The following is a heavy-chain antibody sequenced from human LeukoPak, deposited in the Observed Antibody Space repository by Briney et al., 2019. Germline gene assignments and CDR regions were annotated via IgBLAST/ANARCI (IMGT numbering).Heavy chain of an antibody. CDR1: GFTFDDYA. V-gene: IGHV3-9*01. CDR2: ISWNSGSI. CDR3: AKGPIAVAGYFDY. D-gene: IGHD6-19*01. J-gene: IGHJ4*02. Sequence: PGRSLRLSCAASGFTFDDYAMHWVRQAPGKGLEWVSGISWNSGSISYADSVKGRFTISRDNAKNSLYLQMNSLRAEDTALYYCAKGPIAVAGYFDYWGQGTLVTVSS.